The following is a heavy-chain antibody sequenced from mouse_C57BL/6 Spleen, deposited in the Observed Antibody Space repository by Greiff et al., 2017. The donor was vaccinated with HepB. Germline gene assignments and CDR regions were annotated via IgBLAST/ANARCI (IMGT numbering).Heavy chain of an antibody. CDR3: ARSPKGVYAMDY. CDR2: INPNNGGT. J-gene: IGHJ4*01. CDR1: GYTFTDYN. Sequence: EVQLQHSGPELVKPGASVKMSCKASGYTFTDYNMHWVKQSHGKSLEWIGYINPNNGGTSYNQKFKGKATLTVNKSSSTAYMELRSLTSEDSAVYYCARSPKGVYAMDYWGQGTSVTVSS. V-gene: IGHV1-22*01.